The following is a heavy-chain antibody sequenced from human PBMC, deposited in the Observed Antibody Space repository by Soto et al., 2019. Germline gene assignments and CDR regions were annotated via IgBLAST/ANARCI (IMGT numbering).Heavy chain of an antibody. J-gene: IGHJ6*03. V-gene: IGHV1-46*03. CDR2: INPSGGST. CDR3: ARQGANWNYANGYYYYYMDV. D-gene: IGHD1-7*01. Sequence: ASVKVSCKASGYTFTSYYMHWVRQAPGQGLEWMGIINPSGGSTSYAQKFQGRVTMTRDTSTSTVYMELSSLRSEDTAVYYCARQGANWNYANGYYYYYMDVWGKGTTVTVSS. CDR1: GYTFTSYY.